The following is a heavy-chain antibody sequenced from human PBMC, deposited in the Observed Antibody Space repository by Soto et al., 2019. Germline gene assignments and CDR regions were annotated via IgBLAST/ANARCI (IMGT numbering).Heavy chain of an antibody. D-gene: IGHD1-26*01. Sequence: GGSLRLSCAASGFTFSSYWMHWVRQAPGKGLVWVSRINSDGSSTSYADSVKGRFTISRDNAKNTLYLQMNSLRAEDTAVYYCARDRYSGSYYGGGIFDYWGQGTLVTVSS. CDR3: ARDRYSGSYYGGGIFDY. CDR1: GFTFSSYW. V-gene: IGHV3-74*01. J-gene: IGHJ4*02. CDR2: INSDGSST.